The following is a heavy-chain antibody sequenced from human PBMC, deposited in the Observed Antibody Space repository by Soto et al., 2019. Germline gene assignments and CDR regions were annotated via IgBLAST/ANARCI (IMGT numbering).Heavy chain of an antibody. J-gene: IGHJ1*01. Sequence: SETLSLTCTVSGGSISSGDYYWSWIRQPPGKGLEWIGYIYYSGSTYYNPSLKSRVTISVDTSKNQFSLKLSSVTAADTAVYYCASLGYCSGGSCYPGGFQHWGQGTLVTVS. CDR1: GGSISSGDYY. V-gene: IGHV4-30-4*01. D-gene: IGHD2-15*01. CDR2: IYYSGST. CDR3: ASLGYCSGGSCYPGGFQH.